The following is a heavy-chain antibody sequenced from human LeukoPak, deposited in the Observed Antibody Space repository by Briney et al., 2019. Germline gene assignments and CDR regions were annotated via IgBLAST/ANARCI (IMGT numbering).Heavy chain of an antibody. V-gene: IGHV3-7*04. D-gene: IGHD4-17*01. CDR1: GFTFSSYW. J-gene: IGHJ4*02. CDR2: INQDGGEQ. CDR3: AKGHYGDLK. Sequence: GGSLRLSCEASGFTFSSYWMTWVRQAPGKGLEWVGNINQDGGEQYFVDSVKGRLTMSRDNAKNSLYLQLNNLGSEDTAKYYCAKGHYGDLKWGQGTLVTVSS.